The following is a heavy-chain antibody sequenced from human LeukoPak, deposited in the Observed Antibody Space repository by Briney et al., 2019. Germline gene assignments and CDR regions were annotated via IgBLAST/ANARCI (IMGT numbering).Heavy chain of an antibody. CDR1: GFTFSSYG. V-gene: IGHV3-33*01. CDR3: ARDHGSSGWYLDALDI. CDR2: IWSDGTNK. J-gene: IGHJ3*02. Sequence: GRSLRLSCATSGFTFSSYGTHWVRQAPGKGLEWVAVIWSDGTNKYYVDSVKGRFTISRDNSKNTLYLQMNSLRAEDTAVYYCARDHGSSGWYLDALDIWGQGTMVTVSS. D-gene: IGHD6-19*01.